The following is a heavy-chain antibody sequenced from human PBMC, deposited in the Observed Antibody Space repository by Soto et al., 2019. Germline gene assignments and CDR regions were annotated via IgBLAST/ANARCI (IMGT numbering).Heavy chain of an antibody. V-gene: IGHV3-30-3*01. Sequence: PGGSLRLSCAASGFTFSSYAMHWVRQAPGKGLEWVAVISYDGSNKYYADSVKGRFTISRDNSKNTLYLQMNSLRAEDTAVYYCAGDPLAGEQVAYCGGDCSYYFDYWGQGTLVTVSS. D-gene: IGHD2-21*02. CDR3: AGDPLAGEQVAYCGGDCSYYFDY. J-gene: IGHJ4*02. CDR1: GFTFSSYA. CDR2: ISYDGSNK.